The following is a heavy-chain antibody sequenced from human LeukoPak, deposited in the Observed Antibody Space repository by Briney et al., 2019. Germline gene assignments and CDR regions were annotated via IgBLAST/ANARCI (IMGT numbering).Heavy chain of an antibody. Sequence: GGSLRLSCAASGFIFSNYWMHWVRQAPGKGLVWVSRINSDGSSTSYADSVKGRFTISRDNAKNTLYLQMNSLRAEDTAVYYCARDRGSWYDYFYYGLDVWGQGTTVTVSS. V-gene: IGHV3-74*01. D-gene: IGHD6-13*01. CDR1: GFIFSNYW. J-gene: IGHJ6*02. CDR3: ARDRGSWYDYFYYGLDV. CDR2: INSDGSST.